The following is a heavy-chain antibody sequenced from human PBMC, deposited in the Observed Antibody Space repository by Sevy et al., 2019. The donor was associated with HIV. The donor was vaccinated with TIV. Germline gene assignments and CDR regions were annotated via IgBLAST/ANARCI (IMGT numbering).Heavy chain of an antibody. V-gene: IGHV4-39*01. CDR3: ARHGSTPFFNWFDP. CDR2: MYYSGST. J-gene: IGHJ5*02. CDR1: GGSISSSSYY. D-gene: IGHD3-3*01. Sequence: SETLSLTCTVSGGSISSSSYYWGWIRQPPGKGLEWIGSMYYSGSTYYNPSLKSRVTISVDTSKNQFSLKLSSVTAADTAVYYCARHGSTPFFNWFDPWGQGTLVTVSS.